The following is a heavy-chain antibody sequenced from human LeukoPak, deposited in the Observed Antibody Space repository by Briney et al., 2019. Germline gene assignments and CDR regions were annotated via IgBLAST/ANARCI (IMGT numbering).Heavy chain of an antibody. CDR1: GFTLSSYG. V-gene: IGHV3-30*18. CDR2: ISYDGSNK. D-gene: IGHD6-19*01. J-gene: IGHJ4*02. Sequence: GGSLRLSCAASGFTLSSYGMHWVRQAPGKGLEWEAFISYDGSNKYFADSVKGRFTISRDNSKNTLYLQMTSLRAEDTAVYYCAKDLSYSTDWPYFDYWGQGTLVTASS. CDR3: AKDLSYSTDWPYFDY.